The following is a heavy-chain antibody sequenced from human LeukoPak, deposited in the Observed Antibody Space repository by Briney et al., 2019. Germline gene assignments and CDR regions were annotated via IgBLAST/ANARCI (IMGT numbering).Heavy chain of an antibody. CDR1: GFAFSSYW. Sequence: GGSLRPSCAASGFAFSSYWMSWVRQAPGKGLEWVANIKQDGSEKYYVDSVKGRFTISRDDAKNSLFLQMNSLRVEDTAVYYCARDKDSWDYGDFYDNWGQGTLVTVSS. CDR2: IKQDGSEK. J-gene: IGHJ4*02. V-gene: IGHV3-7*01. CDR3: ARDKDSWDYGDFYDN. D-gene: IGHD4-17*01.